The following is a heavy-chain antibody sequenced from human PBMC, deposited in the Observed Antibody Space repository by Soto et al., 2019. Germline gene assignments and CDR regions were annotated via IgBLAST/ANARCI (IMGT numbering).Heavy chain of an antibody. Sequence: PSETLSLTCAVYGGSFSGYYWSWIPQPPGKGLEWIGEINHSGSTNYNPSLKSRVTISVDTSKNQFSLKLSSVTAADTAVYYCARGHYGGDGIYYYYGMDVWGQGTTVTVSS. CDR3: ARGHYGGDGIYYYYGMDV. J-gene: IGHJ6*02. CDR1: GGSFSGYY. D-gene: IGHD3-16*01. CDR2: INHSGST. V-gene: IGHV4-34*01.